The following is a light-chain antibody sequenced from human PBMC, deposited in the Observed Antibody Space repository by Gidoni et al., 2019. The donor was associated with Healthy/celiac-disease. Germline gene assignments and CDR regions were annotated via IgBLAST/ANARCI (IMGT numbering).Light chain of an antibody. CDR3: QQSYSTPS. Sequence: DIQMTQSPSSLSASVGDRVTITCRSSQSISSYLNWYQQTPGKAPKIMIYAASSLKSGVPSRFSGSGSGKDFTLTISSLQPEDFATYYCQQSYSTPSFGPGTKVEIK. J-gene: IGKJ3*01. CDR2: AAS. CDR1: QSISSY. V-gene: IGKV1-39*01.